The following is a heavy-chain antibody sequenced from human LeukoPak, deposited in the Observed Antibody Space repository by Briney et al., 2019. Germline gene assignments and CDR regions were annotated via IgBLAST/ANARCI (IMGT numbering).Heavy chain of an antibody. Sequence: GGSLRLSCAASGFTFSSYWMSWVRQAPGKGLEWVANIKQDGSEKYYVDSVKGRFTISRDNAKNSLYLQMNSLRAEDTAVYYCARGLRAAAGAAFDPWGQGTLVTVSS. CDR2: IKQDGSEK. CDR1: GFTFSSYW. J-gene: IGHJ5*02. V-gene: IGHV3-7*03. CDR3: ARGLRAAAGAAFDP. D-gene: IGHD6-13*01.